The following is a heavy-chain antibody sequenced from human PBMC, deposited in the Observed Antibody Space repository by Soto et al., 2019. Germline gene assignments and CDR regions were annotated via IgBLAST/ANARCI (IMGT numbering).Heavy chain of an antibody. CDR3: ARGVRRCSGGSCSYGYYYYMDV. V-gene: IGHV4-34*01. CDR2: INHSGST. D-gene: IGHD2-15*01. CDR1: GGSFSGYY. J-gene: IGHJ6*03. Sequence: SETLSLTCAVYGGSFSGYYWSWIRQPPGKGLEWIGEINHSGSTNYNPSLKSRVTISVDTSKNQFSLKLSSVTAADTAVYYCARGVRRCSGGSCSYGYYYYMDVWGKGTTVTVSS.